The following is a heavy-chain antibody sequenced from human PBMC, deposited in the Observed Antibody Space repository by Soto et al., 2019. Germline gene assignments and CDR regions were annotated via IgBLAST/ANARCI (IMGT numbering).Heavy chain of an antibody. V-gene: IGHV4-59*08. J-gene: IGHJ6*02. CDR1: GGSISSYY. CDR2: VHHSWGS. CDR3: ARQGFGPLHGLVDV. D-gene: IGHD3-10*01. Sequence: QVQLQESGPGLVKPSETLSLSCTVSGGSISSYYWSWFRQSPGKRMEWIGYVHHSWGSSYNPSLQRRVXXSLDTSKSQFSLKVTSVTATGTAVYYCARQGFGPLHGLVDVWGQGTTVTVSS.